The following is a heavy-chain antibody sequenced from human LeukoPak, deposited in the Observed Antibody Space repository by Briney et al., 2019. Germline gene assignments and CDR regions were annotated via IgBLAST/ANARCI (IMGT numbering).Heavy chain of an antibody. CDR2: IYSSSDYI. CDR3: ARSQRNPGKTTQTT. D-gene: IGHD1-14*01. V-gene: IGHV3-11*01. CDR1: GFIFSDFY. Sequence: PGGSLRLSCAGSGFIFSDFYMSWIRQAPGKGLEWVSLIYSSSDYIYYADSVKGRFTISRDNAKNSLYLQMNSLRAEDTAVYYCARSQRNPGKTTQTTWGQGTLVTVSS. J-gene: IGHJ5*02.